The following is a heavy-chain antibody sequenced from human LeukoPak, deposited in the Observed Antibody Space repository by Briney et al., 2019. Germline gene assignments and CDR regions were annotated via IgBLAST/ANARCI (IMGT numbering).Heavy chain of an antibody. Sequence: ASVKVSCKASGYTFTGHYMHWVRQAPGQGLEWMGWISAYNGNTNYAQKLQGRVTMTTDTSTSTAYMELRSLRSDDTAVYYCARGGIAAAARGFDYWGQGTLITVSS. CDR1: GYTFTGHY. CDR3: ARGGIAAAARGFDY. CDR2: ISAYNGNT. V-gene: IGHV1-18*04. D-gene: IGHD6-13*01. J-gene: IGHJ4*02.